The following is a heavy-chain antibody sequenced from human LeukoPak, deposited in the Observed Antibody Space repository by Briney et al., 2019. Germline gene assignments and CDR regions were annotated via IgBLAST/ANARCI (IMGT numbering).Heavy chain of an antibody. Sequence: GGSLRLSCAASGFTISDYYMSWIRQAPGKGLEWVSYISSGGSTIYYADSVKGRFTISRDNAKKSLYLQMNSLRAEDTAVYYCASGRYGDYHFDYWGQGTLVTVSS. CDR2: ISSGGSTI. D-gene: IGHD4-17*01. V-gene: IGHV3-11*01. J-gene: IGHJ4*02. CDR3: ASGRYGDYHFDY. CDR1: GFTISDYY.